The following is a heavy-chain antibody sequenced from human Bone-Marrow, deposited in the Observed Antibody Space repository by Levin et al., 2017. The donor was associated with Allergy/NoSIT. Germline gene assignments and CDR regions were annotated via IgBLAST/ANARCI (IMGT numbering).Heavy chain of an antibody. J-gene: IGHJ4*02. CDR3: AKDLVVAAITRYYFDY. Sequence: ASVKVSCAASGFTFSSYAMSWVRQAPGKGLEWVSGISGSGGSTYHADSVKGRFTISRDTSKNTLYLHMNRLRAEDTAVYCCAKDLVVAAITRYYFDYWGQGTLVTVSS. CDR1: GFTFSSYA. D-gene: IGHD5-12*01. CDR2: ISGSGGST. V-gene: IGHV3-23*01.